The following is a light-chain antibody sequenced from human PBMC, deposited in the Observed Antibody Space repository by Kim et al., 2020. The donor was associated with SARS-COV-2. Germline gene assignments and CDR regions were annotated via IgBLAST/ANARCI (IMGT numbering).Light chain of an antibody. CDR3: QQYYTSSPLT. J-gene: IGKJ4*01. CDR2: WAS. Sequence: ATINCNYSQSLLYSSINKNYLAWYQQEPGQPPKLLIYWASSRESGVPERFSGSGSGTDFTLTIRSLQAEDVAVYYCQQYYTSSPLTFGGGTRVEI. CDR1: QSLLYSSINKNY. V-gene: IGKV4-1*01.